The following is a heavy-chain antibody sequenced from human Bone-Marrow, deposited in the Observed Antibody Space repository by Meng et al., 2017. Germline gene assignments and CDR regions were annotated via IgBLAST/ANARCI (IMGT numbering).Heavy chain of an antibody. Sequence: VQLPETVHGLVKPSQHLSLTCTVSGCSISSGGYYWSWIRQHPGKGLEWIGYIYYSGTTYYNPSLSSLVTISVDTSKNQFSLNLSSVTAADTAVYYCARDIRQGGNIWFDPWGQGTLVTVSS. D-gene: IGHD3-16*01. CDR2: IYYSGTT. V-gene: IGHV4-31*01. CDR3: ARDIRQGGNIWFDP. J-gene: IGHJ5*02. CDR1: GCSISSGGYY.